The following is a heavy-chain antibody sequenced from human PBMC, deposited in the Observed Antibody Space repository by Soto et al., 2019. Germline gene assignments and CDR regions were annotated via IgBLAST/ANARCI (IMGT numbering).Heavy chain of an antibody. Sequence: GGSLRLSCAASGFTFDDYGMSWVRQAPGKGLEWVSGINWNGGSTGYADSVKGRFTISRDNAKNSLYLQMNSLRAEDTAVYHCARARGGDIVGATDYWGQGTLVTVSS. CDR3: ARARGGDIVGATDY. V-gene: IGHV3-20*01. CDR2: INWNGGST. D-gene: IGHD1-26*01. CDR1: GFTFDDYG. J-gene: IGHJ4*02.